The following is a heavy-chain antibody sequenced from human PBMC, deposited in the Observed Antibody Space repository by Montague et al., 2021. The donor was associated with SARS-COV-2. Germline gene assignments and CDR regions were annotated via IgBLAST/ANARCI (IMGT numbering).Heavy chain of an antibody. CDR1: GGSISRYF. D-gene: IGHD3-16*01. J-gene: IGHJ4*02. V-gene: IGHV4-59*01. CDR3: ARVTLGGRDGRTRHYEGLDS. Sequence: SETLSLTCTVSGGSISRYFWYWIRQPPRKGLEWMGYVHDIESSISNPPLQSRITILLDTPTNQFSLRLNAVTAADTAVYYCARVTLGGRDGRTRHYEGLDSWGQGTLVTVSS. CDR2: VHDIESS.